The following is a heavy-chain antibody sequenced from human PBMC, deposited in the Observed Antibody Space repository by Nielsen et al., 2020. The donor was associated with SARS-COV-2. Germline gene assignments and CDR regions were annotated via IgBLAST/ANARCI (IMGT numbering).Heavy chain of an antibody. CDR1: GYIFTSYW. Sequence: GGSLRLSCKGSGYIFTSYWISWVRQMPGKGLEWMGRIDPSDSYTNYSPSFQGHVTISADKSISTAYLQWSSLKASDTAMYYCARLGIELLWFGESSYYFDYWGQGTLVTVSS. J-gene: IGHJ4*02. CDR2: IDPSDSYT. V-gene: IGHV5-10-1*01. D-gene: IGHD3-10*01. CDR3: ARLGIELLWFGESSYYFDY.